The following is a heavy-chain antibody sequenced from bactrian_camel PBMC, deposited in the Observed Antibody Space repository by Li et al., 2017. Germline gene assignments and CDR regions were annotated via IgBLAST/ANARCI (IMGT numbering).Heavy chain of an antibody. V-gene: IGHV3S53*01. CDR1: GYTNSRTC. Sequence: HVQLVESGGGSVQAGGTLNLSCLASGYTNSRTCMGWFRQVPGKPREGVALSDGDGATKYEDPVKGRFTIFKDNAKKSVTLEMNGLEPEDTAMYYCAGAGGGDCLSENTYRYWGQGTQVTVS. CDR3: AGAGGGDCLSENTYRY. D-gene: IGHD2*01. J-gene: IGHJ4*01. CDR2: SDGDGAT.